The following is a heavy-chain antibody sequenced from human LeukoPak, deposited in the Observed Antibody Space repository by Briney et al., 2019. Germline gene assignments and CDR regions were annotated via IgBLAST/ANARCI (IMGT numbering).Heavy chain of an antibody. J-gene: IGHJ4*02. Sequence: SETLSLTCTVSGGSITSDSYYWDWIRQPPGKGLEWIGSIHYSGSTNYNPSLKSRVIISVDTSKNQFSLKLSSVTAADTAAYYCAGDLRLRYFDWLSLPRFDYWGQGTLVTVSS. D-gene: IGHD3-9*01. CDR2: IHYSGST. V-gene: IGHV4-39*07. CDR1: GGSITSDSYY. CDR3: AGDLRLRYFDWLSLPRFDY.